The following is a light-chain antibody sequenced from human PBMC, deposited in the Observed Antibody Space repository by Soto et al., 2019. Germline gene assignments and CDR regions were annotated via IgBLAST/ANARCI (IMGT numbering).Light chain of an antibody. CDR1: QGISNY. Sequence: DIQMTQSPSSLSASVGDIVTITCRASQGISNYLAWYQQKPGKVPQLLIYSASVLQSGVPSRFSGSGSETDFTLTISSLQPEDVATYYCQKYNSALWTFGQGTKVEIK. J-gene: IGKJ1*01. CDR2: SAS. V-gene: IGKV1-27*01. CDR3: QKYNSALWT.